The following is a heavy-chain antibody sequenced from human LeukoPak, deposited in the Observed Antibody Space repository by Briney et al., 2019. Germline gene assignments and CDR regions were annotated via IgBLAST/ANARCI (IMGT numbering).Heavy chain of an antibody. CDR1: GGSISSHY. V-gene: IGHV4-59*11. Sequence: SETLSLTCTVSGGSISSHYWSWIRQPPGKGLEWIGYIYYSGSTNYNPSLKSRVTISVDTSKNQFSLKLSSVTAADTAVYYCARDKGYCSSTSCHDAFDIWGQGTMVTVSS. CDR3: ARDKGYCSSTSCHDAFDI. J-gene: IGHJ3*02. D-gene: IGHD2-2*01. CDR2: IYYSGST.